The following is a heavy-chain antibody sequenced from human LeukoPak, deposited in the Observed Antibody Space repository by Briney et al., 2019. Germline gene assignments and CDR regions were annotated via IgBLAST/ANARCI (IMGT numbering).Heavy chain of an antibody. D-gene: IGHD5-24*01. Sequence: PGGSLRLSCAASGFTFSSYAMHWVRQAPGKGLEWVAVISYDGSNKYYADSVKGRFTISRDNSKNTLYLQMNSLRAEDTAVYYCARDLTVARWLQLGYYYYYYMDVWGKGTTVTVSS. CDR1: GFTFSSYA. J-gene: IGHJ6*03. CDR2: ISYDGSNK. V-gene: IGHV3-30-3*01. CDR3: ARDLTVARWLQLGYYYYYYMDV.